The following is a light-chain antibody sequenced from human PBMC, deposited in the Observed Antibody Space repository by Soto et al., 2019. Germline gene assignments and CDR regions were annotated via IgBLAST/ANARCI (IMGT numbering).Light chain of an antibody. CDR1: QTVTSNY. J-gene: IGKJ1*01. Sequence: EIVLTQSPGTLSVSPGERATLSCRASQTVTSNYLAWYKQKPGQAPRLLIYGASSRATGIPDRFSGSGSGADFTLTISRLEPEDFAVYYCQQYGSSPRTFGQGTKVEIK. V-gene: IGKV3-20*01. CDR3: QQYGSSPRT. CDR2: GAS.